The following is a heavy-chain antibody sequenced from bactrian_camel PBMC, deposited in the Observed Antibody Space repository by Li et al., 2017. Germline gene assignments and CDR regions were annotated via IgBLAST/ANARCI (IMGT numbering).Heavy chain of an antibody. CDR2: IHAGGGRT. Sequence: VQLVESGGGLVQPGGSLRLSCAASGFTFSSYAMSWIRQAPGKGLEWVSVIHAGGGRTYYADSVKGRLTISRDNAGNTLYLQMNSLKTEDTAVYYCATDILSSPWGQGTQVTVS. CDR1: GFTFSSYA. V-gene: IGHV3S31*01. D-gene: IGHD6*01. CDR3: ATDILSSP. J-gene: IGHJ4*01.